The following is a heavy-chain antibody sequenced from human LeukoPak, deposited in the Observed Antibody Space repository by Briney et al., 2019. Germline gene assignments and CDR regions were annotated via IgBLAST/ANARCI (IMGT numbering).Heavy chain of an antibody. CDR1: GFTFSSYS. Sequence: GGSLRLSRAASGFTFSSYSMNWVRQAPGKGLEWVASISTSSSYIYYADSVKGRFTISRDNAKNSLYLQINSLRAEDTAVYYCAREMATIGKAFDYWGQGTLVTVSS. D-gene: IGHD5-24*01. V-gene: IGHV3-21*01. CDR3: AREMATIGKAFDY. J-gene: IGHJ4*02. CDR2: ISTSSSYI.